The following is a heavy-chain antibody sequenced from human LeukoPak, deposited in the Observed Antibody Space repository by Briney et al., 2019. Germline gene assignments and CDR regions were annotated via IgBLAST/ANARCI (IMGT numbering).Heavy chain of an antibody. CDR1: GYSFTSYW. CDR3: ASPVPYSGSYDAFDI. J-gene: IGHJ3*02. Sequence: RGESLKISCKGSGYSFTSYWIGWVRQMPGKGLEWMGIIYPGDSDTRYSPPFQGQVTISAAKSISTAYLQWSSLKASDTAMYYCASPVPYSGSYDAFDIWGQGTMVTVSS. D-gene: IGHD1-26*01. CDR2: IYPGDSDT. V-gene: IGHV5-51*01.